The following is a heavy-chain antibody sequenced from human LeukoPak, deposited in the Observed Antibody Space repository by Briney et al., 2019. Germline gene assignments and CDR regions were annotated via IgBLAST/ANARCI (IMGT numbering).Heavy chain of an antibody. Sequence: EASVKVSCKASGGTFSSYAISWVRQAPGQGLEWMGGIIPIFGTANYAQKFQGRVTITRNTSISTAYMELSSLRSEDTAVYYCARDYYGSGSFYYYYYMDVWGKGTTVTVS. CDR3: ARDYYGSGSFYYYYYMDV. CDR2: IIPIFGTA. D-gene: IGHD3-10*01. J-gene: IGHJ6*03. CDR1: GGTFSSYA. V-gene: IGHV1-69*05.